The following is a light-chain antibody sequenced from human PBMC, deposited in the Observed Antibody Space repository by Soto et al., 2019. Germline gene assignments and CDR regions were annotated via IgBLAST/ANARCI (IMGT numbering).Light chain of an antibody. CDR3: HVWDSGSAHHV. V-gene: IGLV3-21*02. J-gene: IGLJ1*01. Sequence: SSELTQPPSVSVAPGQTARITCGGSNIGSKSVHWYQQKPGQAPMMVACANRDRPSGIPERFSGSNSANTATLTISRVEAGDEAEYYCHVWDSGSAHHVFGTGTKLTVL. CDR2: ANR. CDR1: NIGSKS.